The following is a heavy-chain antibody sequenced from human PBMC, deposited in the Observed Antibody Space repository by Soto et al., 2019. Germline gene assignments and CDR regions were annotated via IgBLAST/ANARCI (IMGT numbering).Heavy chain of an antibody. CDR1: GYTFTAYY. D-gene: IGHD6-13*01. Sequence: QVRLLQSGAEVKESGASVKVSCEASGYTFTAYYIHWVRQAPGQGLEWMGWINPDTGGTDYAQKFQGWVTMTRDSPITTALRELASLKIDDTAVYYCARAIARDGSSWYRGGYDSWGQGTLVTVSS. CDR2: INPDTGGT. V-gene: IGHV1-2*04. CDR3: ARAIARDGSSWYRGGYDS. J-gene: IGHJ4*02.